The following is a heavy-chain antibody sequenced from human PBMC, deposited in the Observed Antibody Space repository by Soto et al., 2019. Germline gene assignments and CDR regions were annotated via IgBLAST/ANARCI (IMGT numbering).Heavy chain of an antibody. CDR1: GYTFTSYY. CDR2: INPSGGST. V-gene: IGHV1-46*01. CDR3: ARGGSLEYCSGGSCYSDLHDY. D-gene: IGHD2-15*01. Sequence: QVQLVQSGAEVKKPGASVKVSCKASGYTFTSYYMHWVRQAPGQGLEWMGIINPSGGSTSYAQKFQGRVTMTRDTSTSTVYMELSSLRSEDTAVYYCARGGSLEYCSGGSCYSDLHDYWGQGTLVTVSS. J-gene: IGHJ4*02.